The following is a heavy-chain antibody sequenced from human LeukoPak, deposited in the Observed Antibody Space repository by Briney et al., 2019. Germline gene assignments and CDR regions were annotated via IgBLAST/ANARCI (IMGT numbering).Heavy chain of an antibody. CDR1: GFTFSSYG. D-gene: IGHD3-10*01. Sequence: GGSLRLSCAASGFTFSSYGMHWVRQAPGKGLEWVAVILSDGSKEFYTDSVKGRFTISRDNAKNSLYLQMNSLRAEDTAVYYCARVLLWFGELLGHWGQGTLVTVSS. V-gene: IGHV3-33*01. CDR3: ARVLLWFGELLGH. CDR2: ILSDGSKE. J-gene: IGHJ4*02.